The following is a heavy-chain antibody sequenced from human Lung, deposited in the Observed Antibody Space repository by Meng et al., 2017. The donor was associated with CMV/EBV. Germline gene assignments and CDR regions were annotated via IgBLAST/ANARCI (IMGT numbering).Heavy chain of an antibody. CDR1: GFTLSDYY. Sequence: GESLKTPRAAPGFTLSDYYMSWIRQAPGKRLEWVSYISSSCSTIHYADSVKGRFTISRDNAKNSLYLQMNSLRAEDTAVYYCAREVAYDFWSGYNWLDHWGQGXLVTVSS. D-gene: IGHD3-3*01. CDR2: ISSSCSTI. V-gene: IGHV3-11*01. J-gene: IGHJ5*02. CDR3: AREVAYDFWSGYNWLDH.